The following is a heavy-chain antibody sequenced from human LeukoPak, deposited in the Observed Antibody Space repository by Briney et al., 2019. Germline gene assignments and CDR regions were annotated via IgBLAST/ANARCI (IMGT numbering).Heavy chain of an antibody. V-gene: IGHV3-48*01. Sequence: GGSLRLSCAASGFTFSSYSMNWVRQAPGKGLEWVSYINSSSSTIYYADSVKGRFTISRDNAKNSLYLQMNSLRAEDTAVYYCARGVDILTGYYLFDYWGQGTLVTVSS. J-gene: IGHJ4*02. D-gene: IGHD3-9*01. CDR2: INSSSSTI. CDR3: ARGVDILTGYYLFDY. CDR1: GFTFSSYS.